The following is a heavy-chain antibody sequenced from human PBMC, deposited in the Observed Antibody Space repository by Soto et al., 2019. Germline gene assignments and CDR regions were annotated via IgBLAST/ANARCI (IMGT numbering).Heavy chain of an antibody. CDR2: ISNDGSNK. CDR3: TKDGRFDSDGSLYYYYGMDV. Sequence: PGGSLRLSCAASGFTFNNYGMNWVRQAPGKGLEWVAIISNDGSNKYYIESVRGRFTISRDNSKNMLFLQMNSLRVEDTAVYFCTKDGRFDSDGSLYYYYGMDVWGQGTTVTVSS. CDR1: GFTFNNYG. D-gene: IGHD2-15*01. V-gene: IGHV3-30*18. J-gene: IGHJ6*02.